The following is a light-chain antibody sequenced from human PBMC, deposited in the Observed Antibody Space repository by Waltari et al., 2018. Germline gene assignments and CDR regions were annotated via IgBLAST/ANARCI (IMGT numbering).Light chain of an antibody. CDR3: QQFYNPLFI. J-gene: IGKJ3*01. CDR1: QSVSYNSDNKNF. V-gene: IGKV4-1*01. Sequence: DIVMTQSPDSLAVSLGERATINCKSSQSVSYNSDNKNFLAWYQQKPGHPPKLLIYWAATRASGVPDRFSCSGSGTEFTLTISSVEAEDVAIYYCQQFYNPLFIFGPGTKVDIK. CDR2: WAA.